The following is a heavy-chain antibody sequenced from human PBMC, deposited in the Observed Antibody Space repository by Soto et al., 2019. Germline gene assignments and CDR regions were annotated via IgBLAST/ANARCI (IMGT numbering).Heavy chain of an antibody. CDR1: GYIFSADG. J-gene: IGHJ4*02. Sequence: QVQLVESGGGVIQPGRSLRLSCAASGYIFSADGMLWARQAPGKGLEWVALIWYDGSKKYYADSVKGRFTISRDNSKNTLYLQMNRLRAEDTAVYYCARLSGSYFEYWGQGTLVTVSS. CDR2: IWYDGSKK. CDR3: ARLSGSYFEY. V-gene: IGHV3-33*01. D-gene: IGHD1-26*01.